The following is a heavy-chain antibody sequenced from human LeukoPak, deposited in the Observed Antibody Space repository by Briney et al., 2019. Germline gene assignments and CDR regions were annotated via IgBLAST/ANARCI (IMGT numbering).Heavy chain of an antibody. CDR1: GGSISSYY. J-gene: IGHJ5*02. Sequence: SETLSLTCTVSGGSISSYYWSWIRQPPGKGLEWIGYIYYSGSTNYNPSLKSRVTISVDTSKNQFSLKLSSVTAADTAVYYCARSSYNWNDEEDWFDPWGQGTLVTVSS. V-gene: IGHV4-59*08. CDR3: ARSSYNWNDEEDWFDP. CDR2: IYYSGST. D-gene: IGHD1-20*01.